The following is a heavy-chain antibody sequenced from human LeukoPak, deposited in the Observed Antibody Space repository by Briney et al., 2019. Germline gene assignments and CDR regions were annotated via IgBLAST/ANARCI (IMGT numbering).Heavy chain of an antibody. CDR3: ARDKDSSSSDY. CDR2: LRPDGSDK. Sequence: GGSLRLSCTGSGFTFSDYWMTWARQAPGKGLEWVANLRPDGSDKYYVDSVKGRFTISRDNAKNSLYLQMNSLRAEDTAVYYCARDKDSSSSDYWGQGTLVTVSS. CDR1: GFTFSDYW. V-gene: IGHV3-7*01. J-gene: IGHJ4*02. D-gene: IGHD6-6*01.